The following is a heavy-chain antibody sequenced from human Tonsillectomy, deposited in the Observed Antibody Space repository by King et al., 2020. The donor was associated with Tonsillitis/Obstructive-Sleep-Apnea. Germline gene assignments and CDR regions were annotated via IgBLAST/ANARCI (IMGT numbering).Heavy chain of an antibody. J-gene: IGHJ4*01. CDR3: VKNWNVPDY. Sequence: VQLVESGGGLVQPGGSRRLSCAASGFTFNLYAMSWVRHAPGKGREWVLSITANGGDADYADSVKGRFTISRDNSKDTLFLQMNSLRADDTAIYFCVKNWNVPDYWGPGTLVTVSS. V-gene: IGHV3-23*04. D-gene: IGHD1-1*01. CDR2: ITANGGDA. CDR1: GFTFNLYA.